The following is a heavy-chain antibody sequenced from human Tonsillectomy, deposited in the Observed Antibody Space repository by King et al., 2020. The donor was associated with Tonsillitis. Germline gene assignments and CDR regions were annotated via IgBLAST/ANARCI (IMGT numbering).Heavy chain of an antibody. CDR2: IYSGGST. J-gene: IGHJ6*03. CDR1: GFTFGYNY. Sequence: QLVQSGGRLVQPGGSLRLSCAASGFTFGYNYMSWVRQAPGKGLESVSIIYSGGSTYYADSVKGRFTISRHSSKNTLYPQMNSLRAEDTAVYYCAKIAVTGPLYYYYMDVWGKGTTVTVSS. CDR3: AKIAVTGPLYYYYMDV. D-gene: IGHD6-19*01. V-gene: IGHV3-53*04.